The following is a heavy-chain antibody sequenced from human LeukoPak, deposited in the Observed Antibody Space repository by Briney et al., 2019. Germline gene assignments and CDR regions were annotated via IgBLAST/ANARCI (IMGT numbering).Heavy chain of an antibody. D-gene: IGHD3-16*02. CDR1: GFIFSSYA. CDR2: ISGDGTST. V-gene: IGHV3-23*01. Sequence: GGSLRLSCAASGFIFSSYAMTWARQAPVKGLEWVSAISGDGTSTYYADSVKGRFTISRDNSKNTLYLQMNSLRAEDTAVYYCATDRIEIDYWGQGTLVTVSS. CDR3: ATDRIEIDY. J-gene: IGHJ4*02.